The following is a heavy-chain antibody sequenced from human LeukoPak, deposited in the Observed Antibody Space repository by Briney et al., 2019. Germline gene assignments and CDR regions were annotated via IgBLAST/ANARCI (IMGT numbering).Heavy chain of an antibody. J-gene: IGHJ4*02. CDR1: RVGFCGEG. CDR3: ARDAVTQWLAYYLDY. D-gene: IGHD6-19*01. CDR2: ISYDGTKK. V-gene: IGHV3-30*03. Sequence: GGSLRPSFALSRVGFCGEGVPIGRQAPGKGLEWVAVISYDGTKKYYADSVKGRFTISGDNSKNTVYLQMTSVKVMDVDVCFCARDAVTQWLAYYLDYWGQGTLVTVSS.